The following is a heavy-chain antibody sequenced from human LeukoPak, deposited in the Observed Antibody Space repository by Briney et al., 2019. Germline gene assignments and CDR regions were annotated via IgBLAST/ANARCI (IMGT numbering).Heavy chain of an antibody. CDR3: ARVGEFPLYYFDY. D-gene: IGHD2-21*01. CDR2: IIPIFGTA. J-gene: IGHJ4*02. CDR1: GYTLTSYG. Sequence: SVKVSCKASGYTLTSYGISWVRQAPGQGLEWMGGIIPIFGTANYAQKFQGRVTITADESTSTAYMELSSLRPEDTAVYYCARVGEFPLYYFDYWGQGTLVTVSS. V-gene: IGHV1-69*13.